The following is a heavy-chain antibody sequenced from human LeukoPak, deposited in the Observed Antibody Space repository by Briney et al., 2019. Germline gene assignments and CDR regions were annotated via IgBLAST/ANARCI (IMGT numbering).Heavy chain of an antibody. Sequence: GGSLRLSCAASGFTFSTYWMHWVRHGPGNGLVWVSRIKTDGSSTSYADSVKGRFTISRDNAKNTVYLQMSSLRAEDTAVYYCVRDPHGSGSSNSPHDAFDIWGHGTMVTVSS. CDR1: GFTFSTYW. J-gene: IGHJ3*02. CDR3: VRDPHGSGSSNSPHDAFDI. CDR2: IKTDGSST. D-gene: IGHD3-10*01. V-gene: IGHV3-74*01.